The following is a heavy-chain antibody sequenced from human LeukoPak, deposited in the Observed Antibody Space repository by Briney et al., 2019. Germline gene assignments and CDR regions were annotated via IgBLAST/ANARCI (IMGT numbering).Heavy chain of an antibody. CDR1: GGSFRNYY. CDR2: IHSSGST. V-gene: IGHV4-4*07. D-gene: IGHD1-26*01. J-gene: IGHJ2*01. CDR3: AGAVGAIRQFDL. Sequence: SETLSLTCSVSGGSFRNYYWTWIRQPADKGLEFIGRIHSSGSTYYNPSLKSRVTMSADTSRNQVSLRVTSVSAADTAVYYCAGAVGAIRQFDLWGRGTLVTVSS.